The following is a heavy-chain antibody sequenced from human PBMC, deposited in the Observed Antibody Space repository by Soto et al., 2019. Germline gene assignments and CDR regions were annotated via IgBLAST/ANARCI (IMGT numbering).Heavy chain of an antibody. Sequence: XECLRLSCAASGFTFSNACMSWVRQVPGKGLEWVGRIKSRTDGGTTDYAAPVKGRFSISKIDSKNTLYLQMNSLKTEDTAIYYCNPDYYDSSGPFDYWGLGTLVTVSS. CDR2: IKSRTDGGTT. D-gene: IGHD3-22*01. CDR3: NPDYYDSSGPFDY. J-gene: IGHJ4*02. V-gene: IGHV3-15*01. CDR1: GFTFSNAC.